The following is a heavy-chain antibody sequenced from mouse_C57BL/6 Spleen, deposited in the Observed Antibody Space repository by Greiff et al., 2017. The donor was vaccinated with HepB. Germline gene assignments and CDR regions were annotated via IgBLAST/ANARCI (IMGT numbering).Heavy chain of an antibody. CDR1: GYTFTDYN. CDR2: INPNNGGT. Sequence: VQLQQSGPELVKPGASVKIPCKASGYTFTDYNMDWVKQSHGKSLEWIGDINPNNGGTIYNQKFKGKATLTVDKSSSTAYMELRSLTSEDTAVYYCARGTGPFDYWGQGPTLTVSS. CDR3: ARGTGPFDY. V-gene: IGHV1-18*01. J-gene: IGHJ2*01. D-gene: IGHD3-3*01.